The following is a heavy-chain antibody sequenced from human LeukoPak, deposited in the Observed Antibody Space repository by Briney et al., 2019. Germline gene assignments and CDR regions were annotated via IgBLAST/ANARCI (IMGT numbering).Heavy chain of an antibody. V-gene: IGHV4-4*02. CDR2: IYHSGST. CDR1: GGSISSSNW. D-gene: IGHD2-15*01. CDR3: ARYYCTGGICYHFDY. J-gene: IGHJ4*02. Sequence: SETLSLTCAVSGGSISSSNWWSWVRQPPGKGLEWIGEIYHSGSTNYNPSLKSRATISVDKSKNQFSLKLSSVTAAGTAVYYCARYYCTGGICYHFDYWGQGTLVTVSS.